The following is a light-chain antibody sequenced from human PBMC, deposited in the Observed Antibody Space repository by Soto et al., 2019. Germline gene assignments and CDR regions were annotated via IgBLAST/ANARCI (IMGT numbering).Light chain of an antibody. CDR1: QSVSRN. CDR2: GAS. Sequence: EIVMTQSPATLSVSPGGRATLPCGASQSVSRNLAWYQQKPGQAPRLVIYGASTRATGIPARFSGSGSGTDFTLTISSLEPEDFAVYYCQQRSNWPPNTFGGGTKVDIK. CDR3: QQRSNWPPNT. V-gene: IGKV3-11*01. J-gene: IGKJ4*01.